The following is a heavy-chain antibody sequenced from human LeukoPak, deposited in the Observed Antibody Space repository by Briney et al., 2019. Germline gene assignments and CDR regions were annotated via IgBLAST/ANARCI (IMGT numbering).Heavy chain of an antibody. Sequence: GESLKISCKASGYTFSDLWIGWVRQMPGKGLEWMGIIYPRDSDTRYSPSFQGQVTISADKSITTAYLQWSSLKASDTAMYYCARPRSLAASPFDYWGQGTLVTVSS. D-gene: IGHD6-6*01. V-gene: IGHV5-51*01. CDR2: IYPRDSDT. CDR3: ARPRSLAASPFDY. CDR1: GYTFSDLW. J-gene: IGHJ4*02.